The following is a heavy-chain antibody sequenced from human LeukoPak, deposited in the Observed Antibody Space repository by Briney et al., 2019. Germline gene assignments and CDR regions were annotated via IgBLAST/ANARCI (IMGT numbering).Heavy chain of an antibody. J-gene: IGHJ4*02. Sequence: GGSLRLSCAASGFTFSSYAMHWVRQAPGKGLEWVSAISGSGGSTYYADSVKGRFTISRDNSKNTLYLQMNSLRVEDTAVYYCAKGSQWPVLGEYWGQGTLVTVSS. D-gene: IGHD6-19*01. CDR1: GFTFSSYA. CDR2: ISGSGGST. V-gene: IGHV3-23*01. CDR3: AKGSQWPVLGEY.